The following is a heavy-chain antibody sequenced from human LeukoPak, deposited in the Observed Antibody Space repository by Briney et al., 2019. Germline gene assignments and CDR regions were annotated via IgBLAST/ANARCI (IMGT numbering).Heavy chain of an antibody. CDR1: GGSISGGSYY. J-gene: IGHJ6*03. V-gene: IGHV4-61*02. CDR2: IYTSGST. D-gene: IGHD3-10*01. CDR3: ARGGDLWFGESDTQYYYYYYMDV. Sequence: SETLSLTCTVSGGSISGGSYYWSWIRQPAGKGPEWIGRIYTSGSTNYNPSLKSRVTISVDTSKNQFSLKLSSVTAADTAVYYCARGGDLWFGESDTQYYYYYYMDVWGKGTTVTISS.